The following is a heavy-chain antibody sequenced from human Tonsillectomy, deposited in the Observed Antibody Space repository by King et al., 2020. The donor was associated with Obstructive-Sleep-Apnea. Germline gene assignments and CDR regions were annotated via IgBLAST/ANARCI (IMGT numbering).Heavy chain of an antibody. CDR2: IVVGSGNT. D-gene: IGHD6-13*01. J-gene: IGHJ6*02. Sequence: QLVQSGPEVKKPGTSVKVSCKASGFTFTSSAMQWVRQARGQRLEWIGWIVVGSGNTNYAQKFQERVTITRDMSTSTAYMELSSLRSEDTAVYYCAAQGDSSSWPYYYYGMDVWGHGTTVTVSS. CDR1: GFTFTSSA. V-gene: IGHV1-58*02. CDR3: AAQGDSSSWPYYYYGMDV.